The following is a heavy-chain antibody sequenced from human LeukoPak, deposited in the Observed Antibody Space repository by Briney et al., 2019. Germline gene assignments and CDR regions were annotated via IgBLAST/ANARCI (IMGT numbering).Heavy chain of an antibody. D-gene: IGHD3-3*01. CDR1: GFTFSSYW. CDR3: ARDPYPFWRPSAS. Sequence: GGSLRLSCAASGFTFSSYWMSWVRQAPGKGLEWVSYISSSSSTIYYADSVKGRFTISRDNAKNSLYLQMNSLRAEDTAVYYCARDPYPFWRPSASRGQRTLVTVSS. J-gene: IGHJ4*02. V-gene: IGHV3-48*01. CDR2: ISSSSSTI.